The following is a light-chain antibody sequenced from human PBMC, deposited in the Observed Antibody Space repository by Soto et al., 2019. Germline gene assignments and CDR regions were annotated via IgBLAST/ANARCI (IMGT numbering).Light chain of an antibody. V-gene: IGLV3-21*02. J-gene: IGLJ3*02. Sequence: VLTQPPSVSVAPGQTARITCGGNNIGSESVHWYQQKPGQAPMVVVYDDSDRPSGIPERFSGSNSGNTATLTISRVEGGDEADYYCQVWHSGGDHSVFGGGTKLTVL. CDR1: NIGSES. CDR2: DDS. CDR3: QVWHSGGDHSV.